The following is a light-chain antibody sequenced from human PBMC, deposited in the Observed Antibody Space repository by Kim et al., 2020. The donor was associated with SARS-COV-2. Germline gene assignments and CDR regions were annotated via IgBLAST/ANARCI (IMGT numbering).Light chain of an antibody. CDR2: GAS. CDR1: RGISNY. Sequence: DIQLTQSPPFLSASVGDRVTIACRASRGISNYLAWYQQTPGKAPKLLIYGASTLRSGVPSRFSGSGSGTEFTLTISSLQPEDFATYSCQQLASYPLTFGGGTKVDIK. V-gene: IGKV1-9*01. CDR3: QQLASYPLT. J-gene: IGKJ4*01.